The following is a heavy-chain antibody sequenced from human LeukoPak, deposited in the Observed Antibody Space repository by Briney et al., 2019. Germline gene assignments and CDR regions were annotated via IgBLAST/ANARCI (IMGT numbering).Heavy chain of an antibody. D-gene: IGHD3-22*01. V-gene: IGHV3-53*01. CDR2: IYSGGNT. J-gene: IGHJ4*02. CDR1: GFTVSSSY. CDR3: ARLLYYYDSSIYQRYFDY. Sequence: PGGSLRLSCAASGFTVSSSYMSWVRQAPGKGLEWVSIIYSGGNTHYADSVKGRFTISRDNSQNTLYLQMNSLRPEDTAVYYCARLLYYYDSSIYQRYFDYWGQGTLVTVSS.